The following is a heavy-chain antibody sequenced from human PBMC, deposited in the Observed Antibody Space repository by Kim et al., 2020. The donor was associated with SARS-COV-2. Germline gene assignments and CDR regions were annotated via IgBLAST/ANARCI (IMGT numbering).Heavy chain of an antibody. CDR3: ARGYYGERIGFDP. J-gene: IGHJ5*02. Sequence: YNPSLKSRVTISVDTSKNQFSLKLSSVTAADTAVYYCARGYYGERIGFDPWGQGTLVTVSS. V-gene: IGHV4-31*02. D-gene: IGHD4-17*01.